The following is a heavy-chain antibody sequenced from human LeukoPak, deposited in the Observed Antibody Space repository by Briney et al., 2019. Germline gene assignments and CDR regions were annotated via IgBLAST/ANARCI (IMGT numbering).Heavy chain of an antibody. J-gene: IGHJ4*02. CDR2: ISSSSSYI. CDR3: AREVVGAAFDY. D-gene: IGHD1-26*01. V-gene: IGHV3-21*01. CDR1: GFTFSSYS. Sequence: GGSLRLSCAASGFTFSSYSMNWVRQAPGKGLEWVSSISSSSSYIYYADSMKGRFTIARNNAKNSLYLQMNSLRAEDTAVYYCAREVVGAAFDYWGQGTLVTVSS.